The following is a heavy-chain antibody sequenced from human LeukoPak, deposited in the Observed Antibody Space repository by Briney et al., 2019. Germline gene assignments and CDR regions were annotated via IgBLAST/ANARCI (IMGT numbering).Heavy chain of an antibody. Sequence: GSLRLSCAASGFTFSSYWMSWVRQAPGKGLEWVSYIMSSSSTIYYADSVKGRFTISRDNAKNSLYLQMNSLRAEDTAVYYCARSTGHMDVWGKGTTVTVSS. CDR2: IMSSSSTI. V-gene: IGHV3-48*01. J-gene: IGHJ6*03. CDR1: GFTFSSYW. CDR3: ARSTGHMDV.